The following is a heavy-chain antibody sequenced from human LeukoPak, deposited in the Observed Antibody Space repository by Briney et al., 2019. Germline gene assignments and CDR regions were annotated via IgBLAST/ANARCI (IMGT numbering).Heavy chain of an antibody. Sequence: PGGSLRLFCAASGFTFSDYYMTWIRQAPGKGPEWVSYISSSGSTTNYADSVWGRFTISRDNAKNSVFLQMNGLRPEDTAVYYCARQQLWLDYWGQGALVSVSS. CDR2: ISSSGSTT. CDR3: ARQQLWLDY. D-gene: IGHD2-21*01. V-gene: IGHV3-11*01. CDR1: GFTFSDYY. J-gene: IGHJ4*02.